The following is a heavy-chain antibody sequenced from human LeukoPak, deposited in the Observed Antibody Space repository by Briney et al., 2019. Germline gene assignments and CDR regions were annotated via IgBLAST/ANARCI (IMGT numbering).Heavy chain of an antibody. D-gene: IGHD6-19*01. CDR3: ARVVAVAGTYYYYYMDV. Sequence: SETLSLTCTVSGGSLSSYYWSWIRQPPGKGLEWIGHIYYSGSTNYNPSLKSRVTISLDTSKNQFSLKLSSATAADTAVYYCARVVAVAGTYYYYYMDVWGKGTTVTVSS. V-gene: IGHV4-59*01. CDR1: GGSLSSYY. J-gene: IGHJ6*03. CDR2: IYYSGST.